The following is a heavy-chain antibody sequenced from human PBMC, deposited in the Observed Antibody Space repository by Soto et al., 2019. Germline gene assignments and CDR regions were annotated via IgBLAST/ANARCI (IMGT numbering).Heavy chain of an antibody. Sequence: SATLSLTCTFSGGSISSGGYYWSWIRQHPGKGLEWIGYIYYSGSTYYNPSLKSRVTISVDTSKNQFSLKLSSVTAADTAVYYCARDTSDILTGDNWFDPWGQGTLVTVSS. CDR1: GGSISSGGYY. V-gene: IGHV4-31*03. D-gene: IGHD3-9*01. J-gene: IGHJ5*02. CDR3: ARDTSDILTGDNWFDP. CDR2: IYYSGST.